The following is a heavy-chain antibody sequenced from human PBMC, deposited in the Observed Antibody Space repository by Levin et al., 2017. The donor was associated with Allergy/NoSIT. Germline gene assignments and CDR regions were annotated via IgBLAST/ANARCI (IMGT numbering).Heavy chain of an antibody. CDR3: ARDYSSGWSLGGY. D-gene: IGHD6-19*01. Sequence: AGGSLRLSCTVSGGSISSYYWSWIRQPPGKGLEWIGYIYYSGSTNYNPSLKSRVTISVDTSKNQFSLKLSSVTAADTAVYYCARDYSSGWSLGGYWGQGTLVTVSS. CDR1: GGSISSYY. J-gene: IGHJ4*02. V-gene: IGHV4-59*01. CDR2: IYYSGST.